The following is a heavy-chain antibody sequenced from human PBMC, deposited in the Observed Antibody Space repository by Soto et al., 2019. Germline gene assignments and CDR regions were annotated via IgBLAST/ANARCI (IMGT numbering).Heavy chain of an antibody. CDR1: GGSISSYY. V-gene: IGHV4-59*01. CDR3: AKTAGGPCQH. D-gene: IGHD6-13*01. CDR2: IYYSGST. J-gene: IGHJ1*01. Sequence: QVQLQESGPGLVKPSETLSLTCTVSGGSISSYYWSWMRQPPGKGLEWIGYIYYSGSTNYNASLQSRVTISVDRSKNQFSLRLSSVTAADTAVYYCAKTAGGPCQHWGQGTLITVSS.